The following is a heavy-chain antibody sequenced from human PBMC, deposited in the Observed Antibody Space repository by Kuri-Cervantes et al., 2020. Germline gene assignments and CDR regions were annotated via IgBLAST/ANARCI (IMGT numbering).Heavy chain of an antibody. CDR3: ARGPYGDYSRYFDL. D-gene: IGHD4-17*01. CDR1: GYTFTSYA. Sequence: ASVKVSCKASGYTFTSYAMNWVRQAPGQGLEWMGWINPNSGGTNYAQKFQGWVTMTRDTSTSTAYMELSRLRSDDTAVYYCARGPYGDYSRYFDLWGRGTLVTVSS. J-gene: IGHJ2*01. V-gene: IGHV1-2*04. CDR2: INPNSGGT.